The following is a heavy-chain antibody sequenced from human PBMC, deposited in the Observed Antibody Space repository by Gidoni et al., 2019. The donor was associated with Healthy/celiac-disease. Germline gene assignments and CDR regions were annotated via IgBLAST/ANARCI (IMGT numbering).Heavy chain of an antibody. V-gene: IGHV4-38-2*02. CDR2: IYHSGST. J-gene: IGHJ4*02. Sequence: QVQLQESGPGLVKPSETLSLTCHVSGYSISSGYYWGWIRQPPGKELEWIWSIYHSGSTYYNTSLKSRVTISVDTSKNQFSPMLSSVTAADTAVYYCAGDGAGSYWGQGTLVTVSS. CDR1: GYSISSGYY. CDR3: AGDGAGSY. D-gene: IGHD1-26*01.